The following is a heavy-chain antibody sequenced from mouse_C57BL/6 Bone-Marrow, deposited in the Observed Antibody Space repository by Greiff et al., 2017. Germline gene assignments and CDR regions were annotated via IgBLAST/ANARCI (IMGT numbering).Heavy chain of an antibody. D-gene: IGHD1-1*01. Sequence: QVQLQQSGAELVKPGASVKLSCKASGYTFTSYWMHWVKQRPGRGLEWIGRIDPNSGGTKYNEKFKSQATLTVDKPSSTAYMQLSSLTSEDSAVYSCARSYYYGSSYEPAWFAYWGQGTLVTVSA. J-gene: IGHJ3*01. V-gene: IGHV1-72*01. CDR2: IDPNSGGT. CDR1: GYTFTSYW. CDR3: ARSYYYGSSYEPAWFAY.